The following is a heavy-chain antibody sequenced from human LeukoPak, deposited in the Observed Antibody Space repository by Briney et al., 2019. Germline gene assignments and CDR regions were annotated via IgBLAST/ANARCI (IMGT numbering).Heavy chain of an antibody. Sequence: GGSLRLSCAASGFTFSSYAMSWVRQAPGKGLEWVSAISGSGGSTYYADSVKGRFTISRDNAKNSLYLQMNSLRAEDTAVYYCARAFHDYGDLIHLDYWGQGTLVTVSS. CDR2: ISGSGGST. CDR1: GFTFSSYA. CDR3: ARAFHDYGDLIHLDY. D-gene: IGHD4-17*01. V-gene: IGHV3-23*01. J-gene: IGHJ4*02.